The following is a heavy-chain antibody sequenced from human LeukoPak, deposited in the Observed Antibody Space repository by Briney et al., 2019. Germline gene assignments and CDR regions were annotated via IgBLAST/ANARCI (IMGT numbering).Heavy chain of an antibody. CDR3: AKEADIVSFDL. Sequence: GASVKVSCKASGYTFTGNHVHWVRQAPGQGLEWMGWIDPNSGGTKYAQKFQDRVTMTSDTSMSTAYMELSGLRSDDTAVYFCAKEADIVSFDLWGRGTLVTVSS. J-gene: IGHJ2*01. CDR2: IDPNSGGT. CDR1: GYTFTGNH. V-gene: IGHV1-2*02. D-gene: IGHD2-15*01.